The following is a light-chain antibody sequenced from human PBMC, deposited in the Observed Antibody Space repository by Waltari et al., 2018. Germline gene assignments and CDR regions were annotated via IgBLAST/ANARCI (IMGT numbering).Light chain of an antibody. CDR3: CSYAGRYTMI. CDR2: SVT. V-gene: IGLV2-11*01. J-gene: IGLJ2*01. Sequence: QSALTQPRSVSGSPGQTVTISCTGTNSDIGEYKYVSWFHLHPGQAPKLIIYSVTDRPSGVPHRFSGSKSGSTASLTISGLQPEDEGDYFCCSYAGRYTMIFGGGTRLTVL. CDR1: NSDIGEYKY.